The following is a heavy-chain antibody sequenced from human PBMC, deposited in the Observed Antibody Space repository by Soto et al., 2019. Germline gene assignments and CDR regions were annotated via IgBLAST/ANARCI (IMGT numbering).Heavy chain of an antibody. CDR1: GFTFSSFG. J-gene: IGHJ4*02. CDR3: ARVDWWGTSGWYYFDY. Sequence: GGSLRLSCVVSGFTFSSFGMHWVRQAPGKGLEYVSAISSNGGSTYYANSVKGRFTISRDNSKNTLYLQMGSLRAEDMAVYYCARVDWWGTSGWYYFDYWGQGTLVTVSS. D-gene: IGHD6-19*01. V-gene: IGHV3-64*01. CDR2: ISSNGGST.